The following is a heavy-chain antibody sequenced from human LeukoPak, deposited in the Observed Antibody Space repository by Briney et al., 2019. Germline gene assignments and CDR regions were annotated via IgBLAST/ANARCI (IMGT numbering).Heavy chain of an antibody. Sequence: ASETLSLTCTVFGGSISSYYWSWIRQPPGKGLEWIGYIYYSGSTNYNPSLKSRVTISVDTSKNQFSLKLSSVTAADTAVYYCARDQVVVITDHYYYYYGMDVWGQGTTVTVSS. V-gene: IGHV4-59*01. D-gene: IGHD3-22*01. CDR2: IYYSGST. J-gene: IGHJ6*02. CDR3: ARDQVVVITDHYYYYYGMDV. CDR1: GGSISSYY.